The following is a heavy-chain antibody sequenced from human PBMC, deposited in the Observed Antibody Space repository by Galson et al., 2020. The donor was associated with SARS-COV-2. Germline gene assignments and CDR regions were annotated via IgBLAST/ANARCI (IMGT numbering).Heavy chain of an antibody. CDR2: IYHSGAT. D-gene: IGHD5-18*01. CDR3: ARRYTYSLSPDWYFDL. V-gene: IGHV4-30-2*01. Sequence: SEPLSLTCAAPGGSISSGGYSWTWIRQPPGKGLEWTGYIYHSGATQHNPSLKSRLTISVDRSKNQLSLKLTSVTAADPAVYYCARRYTYSLSPDWYFDLWGRGTLVTVAS. CDR1: GGSISSGGYS. J-gene: IGHJ2*01.